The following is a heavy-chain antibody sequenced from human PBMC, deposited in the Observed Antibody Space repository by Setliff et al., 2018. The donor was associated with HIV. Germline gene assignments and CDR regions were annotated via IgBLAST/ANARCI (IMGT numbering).Heavy chain of an antibody. CDR3: AKSLLVAGNDY. CDR1: GFTFSSYS. Sequence: GGSLRLSCAASGFTFSSYSMNWVHQAPGKGLEWVSAISSGGEIMFYADSVKGRFTISRDNSKNTLYLQMISLRADDTAVYYCAKSLLVAGNDYWGQGTLVTVS. CDR2: ISSGGEIM. D-gene: IGHD2-8*02. J-gene: IGHJ4*02. V-gene: IGHV3-23*01.